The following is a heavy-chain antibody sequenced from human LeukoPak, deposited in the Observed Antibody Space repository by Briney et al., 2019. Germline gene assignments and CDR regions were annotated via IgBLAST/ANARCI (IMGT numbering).Heavy chain of an antibody. Sequence: ASVKVSCKASGYTFTSYDINRVRQATGQGLEWMGWMNPNSGNTGYAQKFQGRVTMTRNTSISTAYMELSSLRSEDTAVYYCARGLRVFGENYYYYMDVWGKGTTVTVSS. J-gene: IGHJ6*03. CDR2: MNPNSGNT. CDR1: GYTFTSYD. CDR3: ARGLRVFGENYYYYMDV. D-gene: IGHD3-3*01. V-gene: IGHV1-8*01.